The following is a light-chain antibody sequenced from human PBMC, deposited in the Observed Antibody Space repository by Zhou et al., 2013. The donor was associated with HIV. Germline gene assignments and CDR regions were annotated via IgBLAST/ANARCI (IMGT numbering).Light chain of an antibody. V-gene: IGKV1-39*01. Sequence: DIQMTQSPSSLSASIEDRVFITCRASQAIDTYLNWYQQRPGRAPRLLISSASSLQSGVPSRFSGSGSGTDFTLKISRVQAEDVGVYYCMQALTFLTFGQGTRLEIK. CDR3: MQALTFLT. CDR2: SAS. CDR1: QAIDTY. J-gene: IGKJ5*01.